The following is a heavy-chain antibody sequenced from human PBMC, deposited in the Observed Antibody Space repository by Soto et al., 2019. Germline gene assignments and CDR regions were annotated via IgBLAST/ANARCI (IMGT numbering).Heavy chain of an antibody. CDR3: ARGRIVASIHDAFEI. Sequence: QGQLLQSVDEVKTPGASVRVSCRASGYPFTSYGISWVRQAPGQGLEGVAWISAYNGKRDTAQKFQGRGSMTLDTSTDTAHMELGDLTSADTAVYYCARGRIVASIHDAFEIWGQGTKVTVSS. D-gene: IGHD5-12*01. J-gene: IGHJ3*02. CDR1: GYPFTSYG. V-gene: IGHV1-18*01. CDR2: ISAYNGKR.